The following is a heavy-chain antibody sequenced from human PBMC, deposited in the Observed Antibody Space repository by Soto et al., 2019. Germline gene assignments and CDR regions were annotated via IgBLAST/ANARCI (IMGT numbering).Heavy chain of an antibody. D-gene: IGHD5-12*01. V-gene: IGHV3-11*06. CDR2: ISSSSGST. CDR3: ARDRGGYDRLYYYHGMDV. J-gene: IGHJ6*02. Sequence: GGSLRLSCVASGFIVRSNQISWVRQAPGKGLEYISYISSSSGSTNYADSVKGRFTISRDNAKNSLYLQMSSLRAEDTAVYYCARDRGGYDRLYYYHGMDVWGQGTTVTVSS. CDR1: GFIVRSNQ.